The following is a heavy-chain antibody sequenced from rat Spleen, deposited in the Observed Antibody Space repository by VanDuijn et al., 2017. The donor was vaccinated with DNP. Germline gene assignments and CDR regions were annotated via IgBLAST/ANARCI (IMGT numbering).Heavy chain of an antibody. D-gene: IGHD3-8*01. CDR1: GFIFSDHN. CDR3: TSNPHIRTAAPFDY. J-gene: IGHJ2*01. CDR2: ISYDGSST. V-gene: IGHV5-7*01. Sequence: EVQLVESGGGPVQPGRSLILSCTASGFIFSDHNMAWVRQAPKKGLEWVATISYDGSSTYYRDSVKGRFIISRNNAKSTLYLQVNSLRSEDTATYYCTSNPHIRTAAPFDYWGQGAMVTVSS.